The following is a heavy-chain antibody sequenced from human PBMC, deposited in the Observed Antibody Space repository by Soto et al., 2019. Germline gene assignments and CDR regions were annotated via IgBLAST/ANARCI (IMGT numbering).Heavy chain of an antibody. CDR3: ARHAGGVSQIDY. J-gene: IGHJ4*02. V-gene: IGHV4-39*01. Sequence: SETLSLTCTVSGGSISSHGYYWGWIRQPPGKGLEWIGTIYYSGTTFYNPSLKSRVAISVDTSKNQLSLKLSSVTAADTAVYYCARHAGGVSQIDYWGQGTLVTVSS. CDR2: IYYSGTT. D-gene: IGHD1-26*01. CDR1: GGSISSHGYY.